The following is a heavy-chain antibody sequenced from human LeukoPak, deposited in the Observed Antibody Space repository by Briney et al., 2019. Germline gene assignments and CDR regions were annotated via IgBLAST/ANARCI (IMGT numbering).Heavy chain of an antibody. CDR1: GFTFSSYA. V-gene: IGHV3-48*01. D-gene: IGHD6-6*01. J-gene: IGHJ4*02. CDR3: ARDGYQGARPKYCFDY. CDR2: ITSSSSTT. Sequence: GGSLRLSCAASGFTFSSYAMSWVRQAPGKGLEWVSYITSSSSTTYYADSVKGRFTISRDNSKNTLYLQMNSLRAEDTAVYYCARDGYQGARPKYCFDYWGQGTLVTVSS.